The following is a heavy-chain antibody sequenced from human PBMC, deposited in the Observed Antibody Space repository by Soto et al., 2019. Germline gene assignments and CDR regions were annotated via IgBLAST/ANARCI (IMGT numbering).Heavy chain of an antibody. CDR1: GGSISSGGYY. CDR3: ARLPHYYGSSGYNLPGSGLVY. J-gene: IGHJ4*02. V-gene: IGHV4-31*03. CDR2: IYYSGST. D-gene: IGHD3-22*01. Sequence: SETLSLTCTVSGGSISSGGYYWSWIRQHPGKGLEWIGYIYYSGSTYYNPSLKSRVTISVDTSKNQFSLKLSSVTAADTAVYYCARLPHYYGSSGYNLPGSGLVYWGQGTLVTVSS.